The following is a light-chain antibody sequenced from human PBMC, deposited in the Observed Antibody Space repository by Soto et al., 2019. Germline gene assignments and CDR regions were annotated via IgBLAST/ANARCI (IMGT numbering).Light chain of an antibody. CDR2: ANS. Sequence: SYELTQPPSVSVAPGQTARITCGGYNIGSKGVHWYQQKPGQAPVLVVYANSDRPSGIPERFSGSNSGNTATLTISRVGAGDEADFYCQVWDSSSDQYVFGAGTKLTVL. CDR3: QVWDSSSDQYV. J-gene: IGLJ1*01. CDR1: NIGSKG. V-gene: IGLV3-21*02.